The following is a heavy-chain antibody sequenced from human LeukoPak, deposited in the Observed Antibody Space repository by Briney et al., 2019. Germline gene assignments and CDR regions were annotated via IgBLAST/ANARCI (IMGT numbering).Heavy chain of an antibody. Sequence: PGGTLRLSCTASGFTFSSYGMTWVRQAPGKGLEWVSSISGSGGSTYYADSVKGRFTISRDNSKNTLYLQMNSLRAEDTAVYYCAKDGCSSTSCLLDIWGQGTMVTVSS. CDR3: AKDGCSSTSCLLDI. V-gene: IGHV3-23*01. D-gene: IGHD2-2*01. J-gene: IGHJ3*02. CDR1: GFTFSSYG. CDR2: ISGSGGST.